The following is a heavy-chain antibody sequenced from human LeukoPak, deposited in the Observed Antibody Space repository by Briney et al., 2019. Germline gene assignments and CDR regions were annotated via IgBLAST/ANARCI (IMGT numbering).Heavy chain of an antibody. CDR3: ARDGEDFWSGYLPSDY. D-gene: IGHD3-3*01. J-gene: IGHJ4*02. CDR1: GYTFTSYG. CDR2: ISAYNGNT. Sequence: ASVKVSCKASGYTFTSYGISWVRQAPGQGLEWMGWISAYNGNTNYAQKLQGRVTMTTDTSTSIAYMELRSLRSDDTAVYYCARDGEDFWSGYLPSDYWGQGTLVTVSS. V-gene: IGHV1-18*01.